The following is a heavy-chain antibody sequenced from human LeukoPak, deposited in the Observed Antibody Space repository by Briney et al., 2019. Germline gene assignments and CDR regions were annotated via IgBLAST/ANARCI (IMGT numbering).Heavy chain of an antibody. Sequence: SETLSLTCTVSGGPISSYYWSWIRQPPGKGLEWIGYIYYSGSTNYNPSLKSRVTISVDTSKNQFSLKLSSVTAADTAVYYCARGGGSSGYYSNFDYWGQGTLVTVSS. D-gene: IGHD3-22*01. J-gene: IGHJ4*02. CDR3: ARGGGSSGYYSNFDY. CDR1: GGPISSYY. V-gene: IGHV4-59*01. CDR2: IYYSGST.